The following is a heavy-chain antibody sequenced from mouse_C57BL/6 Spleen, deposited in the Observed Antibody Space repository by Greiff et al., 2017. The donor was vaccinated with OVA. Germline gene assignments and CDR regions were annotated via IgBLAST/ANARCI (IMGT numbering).Heavy chain of an antibody. V-gene: IGHV1-81*01. CDR1: GYTFTSYG. D-gene: IGHD2-4*01. CDR2: IYPRSGNT. J-gene: IGHJ4*01. CDR3: AREKPYEYGGYYAMDY. Sequence: VQLQQSGAELARPGASVKLSCKASGYTFTSYGISWVKQRTGQGLEWIGEIYPRSGNTYYNEKFKGKATLTADKSSSTAYMELRSLTSEDSAVYFCAREKPYEYGGYYAMDYWGQGTSVTVSS.